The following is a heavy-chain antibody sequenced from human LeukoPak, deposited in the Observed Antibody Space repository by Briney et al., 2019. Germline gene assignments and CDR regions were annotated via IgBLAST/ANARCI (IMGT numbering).Heavy chain of an antibody. V-gene: IGHV3-74*01. D-gene: IGHD1/OR15-1a*01. CDR1: GFTFSSYW. J-gene: IGHJ4*02. CDR3: ARGWLEHLPNY. Sequence: GGSLRLSCVASGFTFSSYWMHWVRQAPGKGLVWVSRINSDGSNTDYADSVKGRFTISRDNAKNTLYLQMNSLRAEDTAVYYCARGWLEHLPNYRGQGTLVTVSS. CDR2: INSDGSNT.